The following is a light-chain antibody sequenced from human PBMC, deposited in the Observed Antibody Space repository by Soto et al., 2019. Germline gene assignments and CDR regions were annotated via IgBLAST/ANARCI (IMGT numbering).Light chain of an antibody. CDR2: DVS. J-gene: IGLJ2*01. CDR1: SSDVGGSNF. CDR3: SSHTSSSTLV. V-gene: IGLV2-14*01. Sequence: QSALTQPASVSGSPRRSITISCTGTSSDVGGSNFVSWYQQHPGKAPKLMIYDVSNRPSGIPNRFSGSKSGNTASLTIFGLLAEDEADYYCSSHTSSSTLVFGGGTKLTVL.